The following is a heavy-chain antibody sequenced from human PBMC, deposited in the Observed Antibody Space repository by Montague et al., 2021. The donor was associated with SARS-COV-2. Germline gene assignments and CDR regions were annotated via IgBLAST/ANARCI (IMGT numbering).Heavy chain of an antibody. D-gene: IGHD6-13*01. CDR2: IYYSGST. Sequence: SETLSLTCDFSDGSVSAYFWSWVRQLPGKGLEWIGSIYYSGSTYYNPSLKSRVTISVNTSKNQFSLKLSSVTAADTAVYYCARVGRQQLVRLSGMDVWGQGTTVTVSS. J-gene: IGHJ6*02. V-gene: IGHV4-39*07. CDR1: DGSVSAYF. CDR3: ARVGRQQLVRLSGMDV.